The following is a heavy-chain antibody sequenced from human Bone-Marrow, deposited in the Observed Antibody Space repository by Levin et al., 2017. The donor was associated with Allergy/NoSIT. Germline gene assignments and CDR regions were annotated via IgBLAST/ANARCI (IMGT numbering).Heavy chain of an antibody. CDR3: AKDWAVHGSGDFFDY. CDR1: GVTFSTYA. J-gene: IGHJ4*02. Sequence: GGSLRLSCAASGVTFSTYAMGWVRQAPGKGLEWVSVISASGGRTYYADSVKGRFTISRDNSQNTVFLQLNSLRPEDTAVYYCAKDWAVHGSGDFFDYWGQGTPVTVSS. CDR2: ISASGGRT. V-gene: IGHV3-23*01. D-gene: IGHD3-10*01.